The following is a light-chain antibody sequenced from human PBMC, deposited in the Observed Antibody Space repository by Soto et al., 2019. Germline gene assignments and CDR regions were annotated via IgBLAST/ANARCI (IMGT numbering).Light chain of an antibody. CDR3: HQYGSSLGT. V-gene: IGKV3D-20*01. CDR2: DAS. J-gene: IGKJ2*01. Sequence: EIVVTQSPATLSVSPVARAALSGVASQSVSSSYLAWYQQKPGLAPRLLIYDASSRATGIPDRFSGSGSGTDFTLTISRLEPEDFAVYFCHQYGSSLGTFGQGT. CDR1: QSVSSSY.